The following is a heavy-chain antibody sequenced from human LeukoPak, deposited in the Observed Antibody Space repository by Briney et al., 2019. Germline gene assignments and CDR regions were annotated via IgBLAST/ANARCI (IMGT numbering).Heavy chain of an antibody. D-gene: IGHD3-3*01. V-gene: IGHV3-30-3*01. CDR2: ISYDGSNK. CDR3: AQNYDFWSGPFDY. J-gene: IGHJ4*02. CDR1: GFTFSSYA. Sequence: GGSLRLSCAASGFTFSSYAMHWVRQAPGKGLEWVAVISYDGSNKYYADSVKGRFTISRDNSKNTLYLQMNSLRAEDTAVYYCAQNYDFWSGPFDYWGQGTLVTVSS.